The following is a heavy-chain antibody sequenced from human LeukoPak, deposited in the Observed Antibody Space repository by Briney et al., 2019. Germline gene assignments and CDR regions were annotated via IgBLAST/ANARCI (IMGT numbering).Heavy chain of an antibody. CDR1: GGSISHYY. CDR2: IYYSGST. Sequence: PSETLSLTCTVSGGSISHYYWSWIRQPPGKGLEWIGYIYYSGSTNYNPSLKSRVTISVDTSKNQFSLKLSSVTAADTAVYYCARDRIAAAVDSWGQGTLVTVSS. J-gene: IGHJ4*02. D-gene: IGHD6-13*01. V-gene: IGHV4-59*12. CDR3: ARDRIAAAVDS.